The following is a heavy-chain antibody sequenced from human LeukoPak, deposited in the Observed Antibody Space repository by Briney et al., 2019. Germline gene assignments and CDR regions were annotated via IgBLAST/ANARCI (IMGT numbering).Heavy chain of an antibody. V-gene: IGHV3-7*01. J-gene: IGHJ4*02. CDR2: MNRDGSEK. Sequence: GGSLRLSCAASGFTFADYGMSWVRQAPGKGLEWVANMNRDGSEKNYLDSVKGRFTISRDNANNALHLEVNSLRVEDTAVYFCARDGAARVSGSFGDWGQGTRLTVSS. CDR1: GFTFADYG. D-gene: IGHD3-10*01. CDR3: ARDGAARVSGSFGD.